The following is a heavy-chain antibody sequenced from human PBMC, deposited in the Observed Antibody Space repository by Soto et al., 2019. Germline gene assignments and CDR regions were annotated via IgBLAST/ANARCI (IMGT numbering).Heavy chain of an antibody. CDR3: ASGVTYYYDSSGYFDHDAFDI. CDR2: IYYSGST. D-gene: IGHD3-22*01. V-gene: IGHV4-31*03. CDR1: GGSISSGGYY. J-gene: IGHJ3*02. Sequence: QVQLQESGPGLVKPSQTLSLTCTVSGGSISSGGYYWSWIRQHPGKGLEWIGYIYYSGSTYYNPSLKSRVTISVDTSKNQFSLKLSSVTAADTAVYYCASGVTYYYDSSGYFDHDAFDIWGQGTMVTVSS.